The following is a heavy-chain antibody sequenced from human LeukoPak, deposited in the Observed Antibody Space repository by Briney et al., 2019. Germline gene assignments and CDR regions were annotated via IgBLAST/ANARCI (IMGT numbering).Heavy chain of an antibody. D-gene: IGHD2-15*01. CDR3: ARGYCSGGSCYRYNWFDP. CDR1: GYTFTGYY. CDR2: INPNSGGT. Sequence: GASVKVSCKASGYTFTGYYLHWVRQAPGQGLEWMGWINPNSGGTNYAQKFQGRVTMTRDTSISTAYMELSRLRSDDTAVYYCARGYCSGGSCYRYNWFDPWGQATLVTVSS. V-gene: IGHV1-2*02. J-gene: IGHJ5*02.